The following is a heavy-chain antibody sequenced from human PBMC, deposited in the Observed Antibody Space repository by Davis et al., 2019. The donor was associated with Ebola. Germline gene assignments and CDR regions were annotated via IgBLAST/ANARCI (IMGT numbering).Heavy chain of an antibody. D-gene: IGHD6-25*01. V-gene: IGHV3-73*01. CDR3: TYTYSSGEDV. CDR2: IRSKANSYAT. J-gene: IGHJ6*02. CDR1: GFTFSGSA. Sequence: GGSLRLSCAASGFTFSGSAMHWVRQASGKGLERVGRIRSKANSYATAYAASVKGRFTISRDDSKNTAYLQMNSLKTEDTAVYYCTYTYSSGEDVWGQGTTVTVSS.